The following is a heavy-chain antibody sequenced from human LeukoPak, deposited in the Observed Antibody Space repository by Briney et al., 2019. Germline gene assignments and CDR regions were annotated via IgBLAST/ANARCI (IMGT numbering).Heavy chain of an antibody. CDR3: ARDRGYSSGWPYYYMDV. V-gene: IGHV1-46*01. Sequence: ASVKVSCKAFGYTFTSNYMHWVRQAPGQGPEWMGVISPSGGSTTYAQKFQGRVTLTRDMSTSTDYLEPSSLRSEDTAVYYCARDRGYSSGWPYYYMDVWGKGTTVTVSS. D-gene: IGHD6-19*01. J-gene: IGHJ6*03. CDR2: ISPSGGST. CDR1: GYTFTSNY.